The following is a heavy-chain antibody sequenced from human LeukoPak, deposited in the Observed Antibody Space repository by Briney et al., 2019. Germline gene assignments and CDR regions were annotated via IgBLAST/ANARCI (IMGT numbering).Heavy chain of an antibody. CDR1: GGSISSGGYS. Sequence: SETLSLTCAVSGGSISSGGYSWSWIRQPPGKGLEWIGYIYHSGSTYYNPSLKSRVTISVDRSKNQFSLKLSPVTAADTAVYYCARAGYDSSGYYYAEYFQHWGQGTLVTVSS. D-gene: IGHD3-22*01. CDR3: ARAGYDSSGYYYAEYFQH. V-gene: IGHV4-30-2*01. CDR2: IYHSGST. J-gene: IGHJ1*01.